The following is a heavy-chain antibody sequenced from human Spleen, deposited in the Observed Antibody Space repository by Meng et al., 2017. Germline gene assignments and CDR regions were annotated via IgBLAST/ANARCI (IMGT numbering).Heavy chain of an antibody. D-gene: IGHD6-19*01. V-gene: IGHV3-30*04. CDR1: GFTFSSYA. J-gene: IGHJ4*02. CDR3: ARHPAPWQWLLYFDY. CDR2: ISYDGSNK. Sequence: GGSLRLSCAASGFTFSSYAMHWVRQAPGKGLEWVAVISYDGSNKYYADSVKGRFTISRDNSKNTLYLQMNSLRAEDTAVYYCARHPAPWQWLLYFDYWGQGTLVTVSS.